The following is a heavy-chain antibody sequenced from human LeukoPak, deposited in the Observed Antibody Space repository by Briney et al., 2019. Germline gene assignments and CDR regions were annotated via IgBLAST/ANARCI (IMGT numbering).Heavy chain of an antibody. J-gene: IGHJ3*02. V-gene: IGHV1-18*01. CDR2: ISTYNGNT. D-gene: IGHD4-17*01. CDR1: GYTFTNHG. CDR3: ARSGGWAYGDYDGFIAFDI. Sequence: ASVKVSCKASGYTFTNHGISWVRQAPGQGLEWMGWISTYNGNTNYAQKLQGRVTMITDTSTSTAYMELRSLRSDDTAVYYCARSGGWAYGDYDGFIAFDIWGQGTMVTVSS.